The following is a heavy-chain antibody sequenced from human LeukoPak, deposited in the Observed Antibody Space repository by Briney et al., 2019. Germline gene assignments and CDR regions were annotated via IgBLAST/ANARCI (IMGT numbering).Heavy chain of an antibody. Sequence: SETLSLTCAVSGSSISSSTWWTWVRQPPGKGLEWIGEVFYSGSTNSSPSLKGRLTMSVDESKHEFSLKLTSVTAADTAVYYCASGGLVSRYLDHWGQGTLVTVSP. D-gene: IGHD3-9*01. J-gene: IGHJ4*02. CDR3: ASGGLVSRYLDH. CDR1: GSSISSSTW. V-gene: IGHV4-4*02. CDR2: VFYSGST.